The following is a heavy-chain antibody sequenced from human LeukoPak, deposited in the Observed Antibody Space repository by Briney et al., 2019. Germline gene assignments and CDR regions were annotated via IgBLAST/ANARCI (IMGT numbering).Heavy chain of an antibody. J-gene: IGHJ4*02. CDR3: ARARYGSGSYSPDY. CDR1: GFTVSSNY. CDR2: IYSGGST. Sequence: PGGSLRLSCAASGFTVSSNYMSWVRQAPGKGLEWVSVIYSGGSTYYADSVKGRFTISRDNSKNTLYLQMNSLRAEDTAVYYCARARYGSGSYSPDYWGQGTLVTVCS. D-gene: IGHD3-10*01. V-gene: IGHV3-66*02.